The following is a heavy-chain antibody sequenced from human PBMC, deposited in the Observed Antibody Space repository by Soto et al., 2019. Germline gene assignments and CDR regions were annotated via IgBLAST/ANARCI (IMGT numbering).Heavy chain of an antibody. V-gene: IGHV4-34*01. J-gene: IGHJ4*02. CDR1: GGSLSGYY. Sequence: PSETLSLTCAVYGGSLSGYYWSWIRQPPGKGLEWIGEINHSGSTNYNPSLKSRVTISVDTSKNQFSLKLSSVTAADTAAYYCARGRTTVTTLFDYWGQGTLVTVSS. CDR3: ARGRTTVTTLFDY. D-gene: IGHD4-17*01. CDR2: INHSGST.